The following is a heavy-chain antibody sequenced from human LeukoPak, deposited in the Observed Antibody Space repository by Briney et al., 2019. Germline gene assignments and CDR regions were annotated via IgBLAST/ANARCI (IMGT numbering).Heavy chain of an antibody. D-gene: IGHD1-14*01. J-gene: IGHJ4*02. CDR1: GFTFSIHW. Sequence: GGSLRLSCAASGFTFSIHWMSWVRQAPGKGLEWVANIKQDGSAKYYVDSVKGRFTISRDNAKNSLYLQMNSLRAEDTAIYYCARGGVRRGYYDYWGQGTLVTVSS. CDR3: ARGGVRRGYYDY. V-gene: IGHV3-7*01. CDR2: IKQDGSAK.